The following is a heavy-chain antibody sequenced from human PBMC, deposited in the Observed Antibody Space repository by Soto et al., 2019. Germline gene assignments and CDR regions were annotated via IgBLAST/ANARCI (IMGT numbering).Heavy chain of an antibody. V-gene: IGHV4-30-2*01. CDR3: ARDRAGTTEEYYFDY. CDR1: GGSISSGGYS. D-gene: IGHD1-7*01. CDR2: IYHSGST. J-gene: IGHJ4*02. Sequence: QLQLQESGSGLVKPSQTLSLTCAVSGGSISSGGYSWSWIRQPPGKGLEWIGYIYHSGSTYYNPSLKSRVTISVDRSKNQFSLKLSSVTAADTAVYYCARDRAGTTEEYYFDYWGQGTLVTVSS.